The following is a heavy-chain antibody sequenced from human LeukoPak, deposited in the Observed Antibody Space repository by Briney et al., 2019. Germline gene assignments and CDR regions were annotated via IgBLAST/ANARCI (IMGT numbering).Heavy chain of an antibody. CDR3: ARELRYCSGGSCYIYYYYYGMDV. J-gene: IGHJ6*02. Sequence: PGGSLRLSCAASGFTFSSYGMHWARQAPGKGLEWVAVIWYDGSNKYYADSVKGRFTISRDNSKNTLYLQMNSLRAEDTAVYYCARELRYCSGGSCYIYYYYYGMDVWGQGTTVTVSS. CDR1: GFTFSSYG. CDR2: IWYDGSNK. D-gene: IGHD2-15*01. V-gene: IGHV3-33*01.